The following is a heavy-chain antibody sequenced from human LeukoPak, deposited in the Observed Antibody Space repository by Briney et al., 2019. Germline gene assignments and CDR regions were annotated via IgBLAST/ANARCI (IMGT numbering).Heavy chain of an antibody. CDR2: ISYDGDKT. CDR3: ATRHPRWYGDAFDI. Sequence: GRSLRLSCAASGFTFSNYGIHWVRQAPGKGLEWVALISYDGDKTYYVGSVKGRFTISRDNSKNTLYLQVNSLRAEDTAVYYCATRHPRWYGDAFDIWGQGTMVTVSS. V-gene: IGHV3-30*03. D-gene: IGHD4-23*01. J-gene: IGHJ3*02. CDR1: GFTFSNYG.